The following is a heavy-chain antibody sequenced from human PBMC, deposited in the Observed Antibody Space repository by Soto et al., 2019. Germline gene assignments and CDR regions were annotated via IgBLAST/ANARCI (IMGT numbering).Heavy chain of an antibody. Sequence: SETLSLTCTVSGGSISSYDWSWIRQPPGKGLEWIGYIYYSGSTNYNPSLKSRVTISVDTSKNQFSLKLSSVTAADTAVYYCARETRPCDFWSGYYQGGGMDVWGQGTTVTVSS. D-gene: IGHD3-3*01. J-gene: IGHJ6*02. CDR1: GGSISSYD. CDR3: ARETRPCDFWSGYYQGGGMDV. CDR2: IYYSGST. V-gene: IGHV4-59*01.